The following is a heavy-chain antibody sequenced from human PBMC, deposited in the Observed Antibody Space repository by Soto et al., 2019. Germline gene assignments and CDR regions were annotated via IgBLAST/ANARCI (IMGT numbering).Heavy chain of an antibody. J-gene: IGHJ6*02. V-gene: IGHV1-46*01. Sequence: QVRLVQSGTEVKKPGASVKVSCQASGYMFTSYYIHWVRQAPGQGLEWVGIINPSGGKTSSAQNFQGRVTLSSDTSTNSSYMGLSGLQSEDTAVYYCARDLNARRLVTYYSYFGMDVWGQGTTVTVS. D-gene: IGHD5-18*01. CDR1: GYMFTSYY. CDR3: ARDLNARRLVTYYSYFGMDV. CDR2: INPSGGKT.